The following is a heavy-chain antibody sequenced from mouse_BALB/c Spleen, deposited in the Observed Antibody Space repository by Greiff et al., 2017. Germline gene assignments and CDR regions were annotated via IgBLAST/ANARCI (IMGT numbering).Heavy chain of an antibody. CDR1: GYTFTSYW. D-gene: IGHD1-1*01. CDR2: INPSNGRT. CDR3: AVLRGSGGYFEY. J-gene: IGHJ2*01. Sequence: QVQLQQPGAELVKPGASVKLSCKASGYTFTSYWMHWVKQRPGQGLEWIGEINPSNGRTNYNEKFKSKATLTVDKSSSTAYMQLSSLTSEDSAVYYCAVLRGSGGYFEYWGAGTTLTVSS. V-gene: IGHV1S81*02.